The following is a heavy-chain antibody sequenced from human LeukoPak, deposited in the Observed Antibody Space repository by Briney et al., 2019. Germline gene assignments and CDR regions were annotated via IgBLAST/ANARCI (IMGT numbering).Heavy chain of an antibody. CDR3: ARYYYFWSGHPLGDV. Sequence: SETLSLTCTVSGGSISIYYWSWIRQPPGQGLEWIGYIYYSGSTNYNPSLKSRVTISVDTSKNQFSLELSSVTAADTAVYYCARYYYFWSGHPLGDVWGKGTTVTVSS. CDR2: IYYSGST. D-gene: IGHD3-3*01. CDR1: GGSISIYY. V-gene: IGHV4-59*01. J-gene: IGHJ6*03.